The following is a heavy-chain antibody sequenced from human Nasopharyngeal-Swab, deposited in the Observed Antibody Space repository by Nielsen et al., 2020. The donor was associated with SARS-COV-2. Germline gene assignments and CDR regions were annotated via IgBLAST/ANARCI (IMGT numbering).Heavy chain of an antibody. CDR1: GFIFSNYG. CDR3: AAAPSGDYGGY. Sequence: GGSLRLSCAASGFIFSNYGMHWVRQAPGKGLEWLAVIWYDGSNKYYADSVKGRFTISRDNSKNTVYLQMNSLRTEDTAVYYCAAAPSGDYGGYWGQGTLVTVSS. V-gene: IGHV3-33*01. J-gene: IGHJ4*02. CDR2: IWYDGSNK. D-gene: IGHD4-23*01.